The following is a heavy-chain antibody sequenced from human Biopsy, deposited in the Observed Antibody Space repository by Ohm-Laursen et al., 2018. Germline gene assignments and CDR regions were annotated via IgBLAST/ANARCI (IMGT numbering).Heavy chain of an antibody. V-gene: IGHV4-34*01. CDR2: INHSGST. Sequence: SDTLSLTWAVYGESFNGYYWSWIRQTPGKGLEWIGEINHSGSTNYNPSLKSRVTISVDTSKNQFSLRLNSVTAADAAVYYCARATNSTGWPYYYFYGMDVWGQGTTVTVSS. D-gene: IGHD2/OR15-2a*01. CDR1: GESFNGYY. CDR3: ARATNSTGWPYYYFYGMDV. J-gene: IGHJ6*02.